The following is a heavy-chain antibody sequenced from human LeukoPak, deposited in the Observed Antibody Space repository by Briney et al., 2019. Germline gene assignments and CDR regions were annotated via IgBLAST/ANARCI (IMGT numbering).Heavy chain of an antibody. V-gene: IGHV3-23*01. CDR1: GFTFSSDG. D-gene: IGHD3-22*01. CDR2: MSGSGGGT. Sequence: PGGSLRLSCAASGFTFSSDGISWVRQAPGKGLELGSGMSGSGGGTYYADSVKARVTISRDNSKTTLYLQINSLRAEDTAVYYCAKDYYDSSGSYYGYFDYWGQGTLVTVSS. CDR3: AKDYYDSSGSYYGYFDY. J-gene: IGHJ4*02.